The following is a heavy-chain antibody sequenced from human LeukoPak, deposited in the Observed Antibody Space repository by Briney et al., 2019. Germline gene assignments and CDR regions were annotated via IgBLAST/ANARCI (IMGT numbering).Heavy chain of an antibody. CDR1: GGSISSSSYY. Sequence: PSETLSLTCTVSGGSISSSSYYWGWIRQPPGKGLEWIGSIYYSGSTYYNPSLKSRVTISVDTSKNQFSLKLSSVTAADTAVYYCASSYEADFDYWGQGTLVTVSS. CDR2: IYYSGST. J-gene: IGHJ4*02. CDR3: ASSYEADFDY. D-gene: IGHD5-12*01. V-gene: IGHV4-39*07.